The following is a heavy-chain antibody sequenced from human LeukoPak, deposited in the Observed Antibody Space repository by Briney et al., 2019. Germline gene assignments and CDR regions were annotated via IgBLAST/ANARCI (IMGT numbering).Heavy chain of an antibody. CDR1: GYSFTSYW. Sequence: GESLKISCKGSGYSFTSYWIGWVRQMPGKGLEWMGIIYPGDSDTRYSPSFQGQVTISADKSISTAYLQWSSLKASDTAMYYCARSYCGGDCYNPNFDYWGQGTLVTVSS. CDR2: IYPGDSDT. J-gene: IGHJ4*02. V-gene: IGHV5-51*01. CDR3: ARSYCGGDCYNPNFDY. D-gene: IGHD2-21*02.